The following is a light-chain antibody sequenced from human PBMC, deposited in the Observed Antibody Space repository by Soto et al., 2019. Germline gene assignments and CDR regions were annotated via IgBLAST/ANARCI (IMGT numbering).Light chain of an antibody. CDR2: DND. CDR3: GTWDSSLSAGV. J-gene: IGLJ2*01. Sequence: QSALTQPPSVSAAPGQKVSISCSGNSSNVGTNDVSWYLQLPGTAPKLLIYDNDQRPSGTPDQFSGSKAGTSATLGITGLQTGDEADYYCGTWDSSLSAGVFGGGTKVTVL. CDR1: SSNVGTND. V-gene: IGLV1-51*01.